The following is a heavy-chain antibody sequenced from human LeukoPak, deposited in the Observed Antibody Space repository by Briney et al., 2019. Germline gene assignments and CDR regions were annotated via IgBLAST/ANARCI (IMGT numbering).Heavy chain of an antibody. D-gene: IGHD3-16*01. Sequence: GGSLRLSCAASGFTFSNAWMAWVRQAPGKGLEWVANINQDGSTKQYVDSVRGRFTISRDSAKNSLYLQMNSLRAEDTGLYHCARDMKGNLDYWGQGTLVTVSS. CDR3: ARDMKGNLDY. V-gene: IGHV3-7*01. CDR1: GFTFSNAW. CDR2: INQDGSTK. J-gene: IGHJ4*02.